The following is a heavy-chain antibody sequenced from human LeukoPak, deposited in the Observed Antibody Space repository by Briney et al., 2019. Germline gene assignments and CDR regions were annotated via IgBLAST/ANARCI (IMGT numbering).Heavy chain of an antibody. V-gene: IGHV3-7*01. J-gene: IGHJ3*02. CDR3: ARRGYHDYVWGSYEIDI. Sequence: DSVKGRFTISRDDAKNSLYLQMNSLRAADTAVYYCARRGYHDYVWGSYEIDIWGQGTMVTVSS. D-gene: IGHD3-16*01.